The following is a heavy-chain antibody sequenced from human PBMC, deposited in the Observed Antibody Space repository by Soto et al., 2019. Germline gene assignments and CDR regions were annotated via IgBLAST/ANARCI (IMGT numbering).Heavy chain of an antibody. CDR3: ASAVRLHRRGVWFDP. Sequence: SETLSLTCTVSGGSVSSGSYYWSWIRQPPGKGLEWIGYIYYSGSTNYNPSLKSRVTISVDTSKNQFSLKLSSVTAADTAVYYCASAVRLHRRGVWFDPWGQGTLVTVSS. CDR2: IYYSGST. D-gene: IGHD3-10*01. CDR1: GGSVSSGSYY. V-gene: IGHV4-61*01. J-gene: IGHJ5*02.